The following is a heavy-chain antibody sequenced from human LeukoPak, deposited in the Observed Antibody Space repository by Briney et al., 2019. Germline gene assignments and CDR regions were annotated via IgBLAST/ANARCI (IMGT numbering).Heavy chain of an antibody. V-gene: IGHV4-59*12. D-gene: IGHD2-2*01. J-gene: IGHJ3*02. Sequence: SETLSLTCTVSGGSISSYYWSWIRQPPGKGLEWIGYIYYSGSTNYNPSLKSRVTMSVDTSKNQFSLKLSSVTAADTAVYYCVRDWAQPFDIWGQGTMVTVSS. CDR1: GGSISSYY. CDR3: VRDWAQPFDI. CDR2: IYYSGST.